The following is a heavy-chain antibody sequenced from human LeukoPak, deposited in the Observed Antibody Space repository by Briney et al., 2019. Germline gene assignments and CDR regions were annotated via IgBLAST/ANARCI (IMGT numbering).Heavy chain of an antibody. J-gene: IGHJ3*02. CDR1: GYSFTSYW. V-gene: IGHV5-51*01. Sequence: GESLQISCKGSGYSFTSYWIGWVRQLPGKGLEGMGIIYRGDCDTRYSASFEGQVTISADKSISTAYLQWSSLKASDTAMYYCASRIAISDAFDIWGQGTMFTVSS. CDR2: IYRGDCDT. CDR3: ASRIAISDAFDI. D-gene: IGHD2-21*01.